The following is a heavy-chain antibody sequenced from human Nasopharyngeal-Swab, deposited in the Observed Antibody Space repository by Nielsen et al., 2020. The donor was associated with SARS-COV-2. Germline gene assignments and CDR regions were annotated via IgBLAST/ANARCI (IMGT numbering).Heavy chain of an antibody. CDR1: GFTFSSYW. CDR2: VNRDGSER. V-gene: IGHV3-7*01. D-gene: IGHD3-22*01. CDR3: ARDQWFSYYDRYAVGYYYYGMDV. J-gene: IGHJ6*02. Sequence: GESLKISCATSGFTFSSYWMTWVRQASGKGPEWVASVNRDGSERHYVDSVEGRFTISRDNAKNSLYLQMNSLRAEDTAVYYCARDQWFSYYDRYAVGYYYYGMDVWGQGTTVTVSS.